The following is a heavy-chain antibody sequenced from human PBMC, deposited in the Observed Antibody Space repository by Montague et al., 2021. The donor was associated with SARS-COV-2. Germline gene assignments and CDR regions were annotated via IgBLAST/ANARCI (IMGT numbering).Heavy chain of an antibody. Sequence: SLRLSCAASGFDFFNFDMAWVRQAPGRGLEWISDISSSGATILYADSLKGRLTISRDNIQKSLYLRMNSLRAEDTAVYYCATNKYCTLHDCLHGRHYFDHWGQGTLVTVSS. V-gene: IGHV3-48*03. J-gene: IGHJ4*02. D-gene: IGHD2-8*01. CDR3: ATNKYCTLHDCLHGRHYFDH. CDR1: GFDFFNFD. CDR2: ISSSGATI.